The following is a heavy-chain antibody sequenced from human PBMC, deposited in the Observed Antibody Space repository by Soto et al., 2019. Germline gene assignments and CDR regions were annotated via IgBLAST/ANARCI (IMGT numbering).Heavy chain of an antibody. CDR2: ISGSGVST. V-gene: IGHV3-23*01. J-gene: IGHJ6*02. CDR1: GFTLRGDA. D-gene: IGHD3-3*01. CDR3: ANNDFWSGYSDYYGMDV. Sequence: GGFLRHSSAPSGFTLRGDAMRCVRQAPGKGMELVSAISGSGVSTYYAASLKGRFTISRDNSKNKLYLQKNSLRAEDTAVYYCANNDFWSGYSDYYGMDVWGQGTTVTVSS.